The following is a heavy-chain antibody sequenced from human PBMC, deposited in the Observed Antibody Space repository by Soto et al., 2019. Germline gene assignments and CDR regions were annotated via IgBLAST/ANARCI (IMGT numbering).Heavy chain of an antibody. V-gene: IGHV4-30-2*01. CDR2: IYHSGST. Sequence: PSETLSLTCAVSGGSISSGGYSWSWIRQPPGKGLEWIGYIYHSGSTYYNPSLKSRVTISVDRSKNQFYLKLSSVTAADTAVYYCARGLHYYDSSGYYQYYFDYWGQGTLVTVSS. CDR1: GGSISSGGYS. D-gene: IGHD3-22*01. CDR3: ARGLHYYDSSGYYQYYFDY. J-gene: IGHJ4*02.